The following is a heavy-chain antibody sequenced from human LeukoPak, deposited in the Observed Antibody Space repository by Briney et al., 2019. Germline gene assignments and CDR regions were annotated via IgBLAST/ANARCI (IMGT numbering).Heavy chain of an antibody. J-gene: IGHJ4*02. D-gene: IGHD3-16*01. V-gene: IGHV1-69*05. CDR3: ARDRQAEGDFDY. Sequence: SVKVSCKASGGTFSSYAITWVRQAPGQGLEWMGRIIPIFGTANYAQKFQGRVTITTDESTSTAYMELSSLRSEDTAVYYCARDRQAEGDFDYWGQGTLVTVSS. CDR1: GGTFSSYA. CDR2: IIPIFGTA.